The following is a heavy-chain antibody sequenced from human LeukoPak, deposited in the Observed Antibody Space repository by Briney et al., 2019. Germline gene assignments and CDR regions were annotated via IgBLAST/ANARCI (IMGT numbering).Heavy chain of an antibody. D-gene: IGHD6-13*01. CDR1: GFTFDDYA. J-gene: IGHJ4*02. Sequence: PGRSLRLSCAASGFTFDDYAMHWVRQAPGKGLEWVSGISWNSGSIGYADSVKGRFTISRDNAKNSLYLQMNSLRAEDTALYYCAKDKGPYSSSRGYFDYRGQGTLVTVSS. CDR3: AKDKGPYSSSRGYFDY. V-gene: IGHV3-9*01. CDR2: ISWNSGSI.